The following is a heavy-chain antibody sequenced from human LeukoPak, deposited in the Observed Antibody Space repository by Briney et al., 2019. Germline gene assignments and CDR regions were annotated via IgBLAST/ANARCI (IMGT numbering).Heavy chain of an antibody. Sequence: GGSLRLSCAASGFTFSSYSMNWVRQAPGKGLEWVSYISSSSTIYYADSVKGRFTISRDNAKNSLYLQMNSLRAEDTAVYYCAREEGGSYFEYWGQGTLVTVSP. CDR3: AREEGGSYFEY. J-gene: IGHJ4*02. CDR2: ISSSSTI. D-gene: IGHD1-26*01. CDR1: GFTFSSYS. V-gene: IGHV3-48*01.